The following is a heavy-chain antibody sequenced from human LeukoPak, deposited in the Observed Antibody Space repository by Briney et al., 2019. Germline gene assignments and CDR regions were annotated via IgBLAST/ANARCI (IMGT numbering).Heavy chain of an antibody. CDR1: GFTFSSYW. Sequence: PGGSLRLSCAASGFTFSSYWIHWVRQAPGKGLVWVSRINSDGSSTSYADSVKGRFTISTDNAKSTLYLKMNSLKAEDMAWYYCARSGFWSGPKGYWGQRTLVTVSS. CDR2: INSDGSST. D-gene: IGHD3-3*01. J-gene: IGHJ4*02. V-gene: IGHV3-74*01. CDR3: ARSGFWSGPKGY.